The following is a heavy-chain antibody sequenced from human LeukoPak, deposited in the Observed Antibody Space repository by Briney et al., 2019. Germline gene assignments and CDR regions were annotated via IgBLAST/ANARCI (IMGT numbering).Heavy chain of an antibody. J-gene: IGHJ4*02. CDR2: ISYDGSNK. V-gene: IGHV3-30-3*01. D-gene: IGHD2-21*02. Sequence: QPGRSLRLSCAASGFTFSTYAMHWVRQGPGKGLEWVAVISYDGSNKYYADSVKGRFTISRDNSKNTLYLQMSSLSAEDTAVYYCARGCGGDCYPFRDYWGQGTLVTVSS. CDR1: GFTFSTYA. CDR3: ARGCGGDCYPFRDY.